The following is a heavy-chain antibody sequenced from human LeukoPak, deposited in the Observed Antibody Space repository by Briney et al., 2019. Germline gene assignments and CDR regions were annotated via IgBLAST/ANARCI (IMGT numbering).Heavy chain of an antibody. J-gene: IGHJ6*03. V-gene: IGHV3-30*02. CDR2: IRYDGSNK. CDR3: AKDLASREAYYYYYMDV. Sequence: GGSLRPSCAASGFTFSSYGMHWVRQAPGKGLEWVAFIRYDGSNKYYADSVKGRFTISRDNSKNTLYLQMNSLRAEDTAVYYCAKDLASREAYYYYYMDVWGKGTTVTVSS. D-gene: IGHD3-10*01. CDR1: GFTFSSYG.